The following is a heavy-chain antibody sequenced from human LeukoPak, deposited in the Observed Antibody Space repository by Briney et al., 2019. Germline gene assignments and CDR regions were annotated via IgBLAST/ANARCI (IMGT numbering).Heavy chain of an antibody. CDR1: GFTFSSYG. Sequence: GGSLRLSCAASGFTFSSYGINWVRQAPGKGLEWVSYISTGSSTIYYADSVKGRFTISRDNAKNSLYLQMNSLRDEDTAVYYCARDRTTVTHFDYWGQGTLVTVSS. CDR2: ISTGSSTI. J-gene: IGHJ4*02. V-gene: IGHV3-48*02. CDR3: ARDRTTVTHFDY. D-gene: IGHD4-17*01.